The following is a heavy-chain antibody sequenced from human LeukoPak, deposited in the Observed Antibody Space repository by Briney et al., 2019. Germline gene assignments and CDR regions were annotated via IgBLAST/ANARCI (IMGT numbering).Heavy chain of an antibody. CDR1: GDSISSYY. V-gene: IGHV4-59*01. CDR2: IYYSGST. CDR3: ARGEVLLWFGELLSYGMDV. D-gene: IGHD3-10*01. J-gene: IGHJ6*02. Sequence: SETLSLTCTVSGDSISSYYWSWIRQPPGKGLEWIGYIYYSGSTNYNPSLKSRVTISVDTSKNQFSLKLSSVTAADTAVYYCARGEVLLWFGELLSYGMDVWGQGTTVTVSS.